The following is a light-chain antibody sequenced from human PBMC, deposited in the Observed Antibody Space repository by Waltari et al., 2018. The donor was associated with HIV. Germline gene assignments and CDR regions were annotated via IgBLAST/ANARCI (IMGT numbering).Light chain of an antibody. CDR1: SSNDGRDN. CDR2: NDY. CDR3: AAWDNILSGYV. J-gene: IGLJ1*01. V-gene: IGLV1-47*01. Sequence: QSAPTEPPSTSGTPGQRVTMSCFGSSSNDGRDNDYWYQQIPGTAPKLLIYNDYQRPSGVPDRFSCSKSGTSASLAISRLRSEDEADYYCAAWDNILSGYVFGTGTKVTVL.